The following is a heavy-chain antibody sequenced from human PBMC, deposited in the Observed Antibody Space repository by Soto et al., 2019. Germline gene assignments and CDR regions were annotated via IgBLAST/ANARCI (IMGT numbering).Heavy chain of an antibody. D-gene: IGHD3-16*01. CDR1: GFTFRGLW. CDR3: ARDHWGPVHF. Sequence: EAQLVESGGGLVQPGGSLRLSCAASGFTFRGLWLSWVRQAPGKGLEWVANINHNGREKYYVDSVKGRFTISRDDAKNSLYLPMTSLRAEDTAVYYCARDHWGPVHFWGQGTLVTVSS. V-gene: IGHV3-7*04. CDR2: INHNGREK. J-gene: IGHJ4*02.